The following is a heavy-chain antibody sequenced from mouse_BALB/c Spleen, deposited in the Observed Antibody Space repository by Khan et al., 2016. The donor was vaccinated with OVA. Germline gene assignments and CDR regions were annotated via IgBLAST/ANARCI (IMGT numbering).Heavy chain of an antibody. CDR1: GYSFSLYY. CDR2: VNPNNGDA. CDR3: ARGYKFFPY. Sequence: IQLVLSGPDLVKPGASVKISCKASGYSFSLYYMTWVKQSHGKSPEWIGRVNPNNGDATYNQKFKGKAILTVDKSSSTAYMELRSLTSEDSAVFYCARGYKFFPYWGQGTLVTVSA. V-gene: IGHV1-26*01. J-gene: IGHJ3*01.